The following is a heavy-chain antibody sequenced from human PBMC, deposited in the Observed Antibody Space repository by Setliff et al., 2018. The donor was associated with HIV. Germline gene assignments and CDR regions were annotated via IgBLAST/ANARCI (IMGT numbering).Heavy chain of an antibody. CDR1: GFIFSSYA. J-gene: IGHJ3*02. Sequence: GSLRLSCAASGFIFSSYAMHWVCQAPGKGLEWVAVMSYDGNNKYYADSVKGRFTISRDDAENSLYLQMDSLRTEDTAVYYCASSYPNYNYGNYDFWSGYYHDDAFDIWGQGTMVTVSS. CDR3: ASSYPNYNYGNYDFWSGYYHDDAFDI. D-gene: IGHD3-3*01. V-gene: IGHV3-30*01. CDR2: MSYDGNNK.